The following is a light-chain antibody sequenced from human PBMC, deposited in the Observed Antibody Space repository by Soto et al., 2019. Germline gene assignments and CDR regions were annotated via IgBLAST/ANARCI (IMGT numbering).Light chain of an antibody. V-gene: IGKV1-39*01. CDR2: ATS. CDR3: QQRYNWPPIT. J-gene: IGKJ5*01. CDR1: QSISTF. Sequence: DIQMTQSPSSLSASVGDRVTVTCRASQSISTFLNWYQQKPGKAPKLXXYATSSLQSGVPGRFSGSGSGTDLTLTISSLEPEDFAIYYCQQRYNWPPITFGQGTRLEIK.